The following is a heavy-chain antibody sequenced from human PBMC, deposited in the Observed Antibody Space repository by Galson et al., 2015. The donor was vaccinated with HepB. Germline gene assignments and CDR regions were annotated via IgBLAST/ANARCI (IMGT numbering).Heavy chain of an antibody. J-gene: IGHJ4*02. D-gene: IGHD7-27*01. CDR3: ARNPSSGWGTWYYFDY. Sequence: SLRLSCAASGFTFSNYALYWVRQAPGKGLEWVAVISYDGSNKYYADSVKGRLTISRDNSKNTLYLQMNSLRAEDTGVYYCARNPSSGWGTWYYFDYWGQGSLVTVSS. CDR1: GFTFSNYA. V-gene: IGHV3-30-3*01. CDR2: ISYDGSNK.